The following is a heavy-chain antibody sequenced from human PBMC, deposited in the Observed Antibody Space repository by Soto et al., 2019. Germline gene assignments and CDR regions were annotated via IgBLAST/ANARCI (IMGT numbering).Heavy chain of an antibody. CDR3: ARGITLPTPLDY. J-gene: IGHJ4*02. Sequence: ASVKVSCKASGYMFTNYGINWVRQAPGQRLERMGWINAGNGNTKYSQKFQGRVTITRVTSASTAYMELSSLRSEDTAVYYCARGITLPTPLDYWGQGTLVTVSS. CDR2: INAGNGNT. D-gene: IGHD1-20*01. CDR1: GYMFTNYG. V-gene: IGHV1-3*01.